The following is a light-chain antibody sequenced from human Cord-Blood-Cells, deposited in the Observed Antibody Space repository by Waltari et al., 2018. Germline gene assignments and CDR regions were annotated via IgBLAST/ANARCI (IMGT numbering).Light chain of an antibody. CDR2: RNN. CDR1: SSNIGRNY. Sequence: QSVLTQPPSASGTHGQRVTISCSGSSSNIGRNYVYWYQQLPGTAPKLLIYRNNQRPSGVPDRFSGSKSGTSASLAISGLRSEDEADDYCAAWDDSLSGPWVFGGGTKLTVL. J-gene: IGLJ3*02. CDR3: AAWDDSLSGPWV. V-gene: IGLV1-47*01.